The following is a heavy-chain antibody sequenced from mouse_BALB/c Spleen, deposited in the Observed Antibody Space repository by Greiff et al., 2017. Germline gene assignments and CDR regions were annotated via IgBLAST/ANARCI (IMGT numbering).Heavy chain of an antibody. CDR3: ARYFDV. V-gene: IGHV3-2*02. J-gene: IGHJ1*01. CDR2: ISYSGST. CDR1: GYSITSDYA. Sequence: DVKLQESGPGLVKPSQSLSLTCTVTGYSITSDYAWNWIRQFPGNKLEWMGYISYSGSTSYNPSLKSRISITRDTSKNQFFLQLNSVTTEDTATYYCARYFDVWGAGTTVTVSS.